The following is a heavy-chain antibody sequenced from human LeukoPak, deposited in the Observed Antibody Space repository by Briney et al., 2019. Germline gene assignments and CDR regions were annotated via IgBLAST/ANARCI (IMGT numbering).Heavy chain of an antibody. CDR2: IIPIFGTA. Sequence: SVKVSCKASGGTFSSYAISWVRQAPGQGLEWMGGIIPIFGTASYAQKFQGRVTITADESTSTAYMELSSLRSEDTAVYYCARGSRAGWLPAIWGQGTLVTVSS. CDR1: GGTFSSYA. V-gene: IGHV1-69*13. J-gene: IGHJ4*02. CDR3: ARGSRAGWLPAI. D-gene: IGHD6-19*01.